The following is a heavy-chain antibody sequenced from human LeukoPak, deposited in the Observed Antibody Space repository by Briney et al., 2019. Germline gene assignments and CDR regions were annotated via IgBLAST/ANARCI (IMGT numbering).Heavy chain of an antibody. CDR2: ISGSGGST. V-gene: IGHV3-23*01. CDR3: AKGRDFIVVVPAALPRVRFYYYGMDV. D-gene: IGHD2-2*01. CDR1: GFTFSSYA. J-gene: IGHJ6*02. Sequence: PGGSLRLSCAASGFTFSSYAMSWVRQAPGKGLEWVSAISGSGGSTYYADSVKGRFTISRDNSKNTLYLQMNSLRAEDTAVYYCAKGRDFIVVVPAALPRVRFYYYGMDVWGHEATVTVSS.